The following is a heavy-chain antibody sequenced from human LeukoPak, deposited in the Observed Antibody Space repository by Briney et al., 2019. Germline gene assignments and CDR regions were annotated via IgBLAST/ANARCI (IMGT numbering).Heavy chain of an antibody. D-gene: IGHD7-27*01. J-gene: IGHJ4*02. V-gene: IGHV3-23*01. CDR1: GFTFSSYA. CDR2: ISGSGGST. Sequence: GGSLRLSCAASGFTFSSYAISWVRQAPGKGLEWVSAISGSGGSTYYADSVKGRFTISRDNSKNTLYLQMNSLRAEDTAVYYCAKDMTNWGSFDYWGQGTLVTVSS. CDR3: AKDMTNWGSFDY.